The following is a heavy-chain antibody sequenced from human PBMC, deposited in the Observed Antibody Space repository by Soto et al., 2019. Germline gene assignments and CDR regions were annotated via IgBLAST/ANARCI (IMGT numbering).Heavy chain of an antibody. CDR2: ISGRSNTI. Sequence: LRLSCVASGFTFSDYNMNWVRQAPGKGLEWVSFISGRSNTIYYADSVKGRFTISRDNAKNSLYLLVNSLRAEDTAVYYCTREGDGSGFFSDFWGQGALVTVSS. V-gene: IGHV3-48*01. D-gene: IGHD3-22*01. J-gene: IGHJ4*02. CDR3: TREGDGSGFFSDF. CDR1: GFTFSDYN.